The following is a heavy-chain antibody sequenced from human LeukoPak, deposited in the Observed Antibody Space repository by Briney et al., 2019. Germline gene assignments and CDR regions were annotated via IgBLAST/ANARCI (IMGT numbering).Heavy chain of an antibody. CDR1: GFSFNNYW. J-gene: IGHJ4*02. CDR2: IKQDGSDK. Sequence: GGSLRLSCAASGFSFNNYWMNWVRQAPGKGLEWVANIKQDGSDKYYVDSVKGRFTISRDNAKNSLYLQMNSLRAEDTAVYYCARGGDYWGQGTLVTVSS. CDR3: ARGGDY. D-gene: IGHD3-16*01. V-gene: IGHV3-7*01.